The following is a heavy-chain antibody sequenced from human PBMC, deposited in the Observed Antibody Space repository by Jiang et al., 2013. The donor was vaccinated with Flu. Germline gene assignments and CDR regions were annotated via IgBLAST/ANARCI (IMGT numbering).Heavy chain of an antibody. J-gene: IGHJ6*04. V-gene: IGHV4-59*01. CDR3: ARFYSNYVLDALDV. Sequence: PGLVKPSETLSLTCTVSGGSITYYYWSWIRQPPGKGLEWIGYIYYTGNTNYNPSLKSRVTMLVDTSKNLFSLKLSSVTAADTAVYYCARFYSNYVLDALDVWGKGTTVTVSS. CDR2: IYYTGNT. CDR1: GGSITYYY. D-gene: IGHD4-11*01.